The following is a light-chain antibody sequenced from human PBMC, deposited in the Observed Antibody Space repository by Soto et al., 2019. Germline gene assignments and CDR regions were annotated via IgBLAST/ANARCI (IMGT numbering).Light chain of an antibody. V-gene: IGLV1-51*01. CDR3: GTWDTSLSAKV. CDR1: SFNIGNNY. Sequence: QSVLTQPPSVSAAPGQKVSISCSGSSFNIGNNYVSWYQQFPGTAPRLLIYDNGKRPSGIPDRFSGSKSGTSATLGIAGLQTGEEADYYCGTWDTSLSAKVFGGGTKLTVL. CDR2: DNG. J-gene: IGLJ2*01.